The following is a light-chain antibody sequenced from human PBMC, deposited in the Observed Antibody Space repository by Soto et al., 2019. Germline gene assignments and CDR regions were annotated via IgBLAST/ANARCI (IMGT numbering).Light chain of an antibody. Sequence: EILLTQSPGTLSLSPGEGATLSCRASQSVISSYLAWYQQKPGQAPRLLIYGASSRATGIPDRFSGSGSGTDVSLTIRRLEPEDFAVYYCPQYASSPVTFGQGTKVEIK. CDR3: PQYASSPVT. CDR2: GAS. CDR1: QSVISSY. V-gene: IGKV3-20*01. J-gene: IGKJ1*01.